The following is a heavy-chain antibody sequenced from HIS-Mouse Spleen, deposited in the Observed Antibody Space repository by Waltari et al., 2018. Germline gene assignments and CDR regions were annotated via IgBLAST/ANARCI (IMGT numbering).Heavy chain of an antibody. D-gene: IGHD3-10*01. CDR1: GGTFSSYA. J-gene: IGHJ6*02. Sequence: QVQLVQSGAEVKKPGSSVKVSCKASGGTFSSYAISWVRQAPGQGLEWMGRIIPILGIANYAQKFQGRVTITADKSTSTAYMELRSLRSDDTAVYYCARVGFGESYYYYYGMDVWGQGTTVTVSS. CDR2: IIPILGIA. CDR3: ARVGFGESYYYYYGMDV. V-gene: IGHV1-69*04.